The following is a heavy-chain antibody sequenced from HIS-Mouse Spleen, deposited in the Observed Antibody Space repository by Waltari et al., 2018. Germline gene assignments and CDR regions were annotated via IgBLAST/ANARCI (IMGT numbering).Heavy chain of an antibody. Sequence: QLQLQESGPGLVKPSETRSLTCTVSGGSISRRSYYWGWIRQPPGKGLEWIGSIYYSGSTYYNPSLKSRVTISVDTSKNQFSLKLSSVTAADTAVYYCARYVAVRSYYDYWGQGTLVTVSS. CDR3: ARYVAVRSYYDY. J-gene: IGHJ4*02. CDR1: GGSISRRSYY. CDR2: IYYSGST. D-gene: IGHD6-19*01. V-gene: IGHV4-39*07.